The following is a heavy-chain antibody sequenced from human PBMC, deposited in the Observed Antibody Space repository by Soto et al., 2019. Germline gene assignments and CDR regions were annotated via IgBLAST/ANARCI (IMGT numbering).Heavy chain of an antibody. Sequence: QLQLQESGPGLVKPSETLSLTCTVSGGSISSSSYYWGWIRQPPGKGLEWIGSIYYSGSTYYNPSLKSRDTISVDTSKHQFSLKLSSVTAADTAVYYCARHRAYYGSGSFDYWGQGTLVTVSS. V-gene: IGHV4-39*01. CDR1: GGSISSSSYY. CDR3: ARHRAYYGSGSFDY. D-gene: IGHD3-10*01. CDR2: IYYSGST. J-gene: IGHJ4*02.